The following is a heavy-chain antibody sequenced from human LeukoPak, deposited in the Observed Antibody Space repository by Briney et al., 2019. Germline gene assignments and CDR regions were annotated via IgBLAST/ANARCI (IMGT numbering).Heavy chain of an antibody. CDR1: GFTFSSYW. Sequence: EGSLRLSCAASGFTFSSYWMSWVRRAPGKGLEWVANIKQDGSEKYYVDSVKGRFTISRDNAKNSLYLQMNSLRAEDTAVYYCARKTAAGRVYYYYYMDVWGKGTTVTVSS. V-gene: IGHV3-7*01. J-gene: IGHJ6*03. CDR2: IKQDGSEK. CDR3: ARKTAAGRVYYYYYMDV. D-gene: IGHD6-13*01.